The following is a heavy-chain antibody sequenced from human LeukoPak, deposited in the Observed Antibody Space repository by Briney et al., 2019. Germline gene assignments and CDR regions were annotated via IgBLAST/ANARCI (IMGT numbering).Heavy chain of an antibody. CDR2: ISTGSSYI. Sequence: KPGGSLRLSCAASGFTFRNYAMNWVRQAPGKGLEWVSSISTGSSYIYYADSVKGRFTISRDNAKNSLYLQMNSLRAEDTAVYYCATHELKDAFDIWGQGTTVTVSS. CDR3: ATHELKDAFDI. V-gene: IGHV3-21*01. J-gene: IGHJ3*02. CDR1: GFTFRNYA. D-gene: IGHD3-10*01.